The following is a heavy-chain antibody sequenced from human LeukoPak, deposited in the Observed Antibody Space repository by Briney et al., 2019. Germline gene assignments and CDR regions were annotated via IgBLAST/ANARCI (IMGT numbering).Heavy chain of an antibody. Sequence: PGGPLRLSCAASGFTVSSNYMSWVRQAPGKGLEWVLAISGSGGSTYYADSVKGRFTISRDNSKNTLYLQMNSLRAEDTAVYYCAKDTRYSGSYYFVFDYWGQGTLVTVSS. CDR2: ISGSGGST. CDR1: GFTVSSNY. CDR3: AKDTRYSGSYYFVFDY. J-gene: IGHJ4*02. V-gene: IGHV3-23*01. D-gene: IGHD1-26*01.